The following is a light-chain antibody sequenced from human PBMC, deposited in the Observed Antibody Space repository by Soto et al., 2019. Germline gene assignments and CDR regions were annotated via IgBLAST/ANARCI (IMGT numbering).Light chain of an antibody. CDR2: GAS. V-gene: IGKV3-20*01. CDR3: QQYGSSPPYT. Sequence: EIVLTQSPGTLSLSPGESATLSCRASQSVSSSYLAWYQQKPGQAPRLLIYGASSRATGIPDRFSGSGSGTDFTLTISRLEPEDFAVYYCQQYGSSPPYTFGQGTKREIK. CDR1: QSVSSSY. J-gene: IGKJ2*01.